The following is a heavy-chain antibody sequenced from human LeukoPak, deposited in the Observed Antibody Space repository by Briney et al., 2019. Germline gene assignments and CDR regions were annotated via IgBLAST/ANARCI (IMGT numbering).Heavy chain of an antibody. J-gene: IGHJ4*02. CDR2: ISSGSSYI. V-gene: IGHV3-21*01. D-gene: IGHD6-6*01. CDR1: GFTFSSYS. Sequence: PGGSLRLSCAASGFTFSSYSMNWVRQAPGKGLEWVSSISSGSSYIYYADSVKGRFTISRDNAKNSLYLQMNSLRAEDTAVYYCARDLFSAARPGGSDYWGQGTLVTVSS. CDR3: ARDLFSAARPGGSDY.